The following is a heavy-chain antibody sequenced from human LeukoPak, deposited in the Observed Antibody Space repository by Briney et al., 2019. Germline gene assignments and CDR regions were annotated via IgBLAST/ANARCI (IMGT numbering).Heavy chain of an antibody. CDR1: GGSISSSNW. V-gene: IGHV4-4*02. CDR2: IYHSGST. Sequence: SGTLSLTCAVSGGSISSSNWWSWVRQPPGKGLEWIGEIYHSGSTNYNPSLKSRVTISVDKSKNQFSLKLSSVTAADTAVYYCARVGYYDRSGYHKYFQHWGQGTLVTVSS. D-gene: IGHD3-22*01. CDR3: ARVGYYDRSGYHKYFQH. J-gene: IGHJ1*01.